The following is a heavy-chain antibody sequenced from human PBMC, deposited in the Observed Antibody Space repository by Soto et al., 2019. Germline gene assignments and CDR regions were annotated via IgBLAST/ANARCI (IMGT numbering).Heavy chain of an antibody. Sequence: LRLSCAASGFTFSSYGMHWVRQAPGKGLEWVAVISYDGSNKYYADSVKGRFTISRDNSKNTLYLQMNSLRAEDTAVYYCAKVDNWNDANAFGIWGQGTMVTVSS. CDR3: AKVDNWNDANAFGI. V-gene: IGHV3-30*18. J-gene: IGHJ3*02. CDR1: GFTFSSYG. CDR2: ISYDGSNK. D-gene: IGHD1-1*01.